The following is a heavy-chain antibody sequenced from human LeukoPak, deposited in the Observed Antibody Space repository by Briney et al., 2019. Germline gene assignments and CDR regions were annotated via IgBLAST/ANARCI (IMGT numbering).Heavy chain of an antibody. CDR1: GFTFSDYY. V-gene: IGHV3-11*04. J-gene: IGHJ6*03. Sequence: PGGSLRLSCAASGFTFSDYYMSWIRQAPGKGLEWVSYISSSGSTIYYADSVKGRFTISRDNAKNSLYLQMNSLRAEDTAVYYCARDFWEGQQLPPFYYYYMDVWGKGTTVTISS. D-gene: IGHD6-13*01. CDR3: ARDFWEGQQLPPFYYYYMDV. CDR2: ISSSGSTI.